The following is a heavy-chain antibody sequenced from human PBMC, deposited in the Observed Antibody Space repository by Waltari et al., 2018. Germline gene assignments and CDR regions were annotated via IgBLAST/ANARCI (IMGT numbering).Heavy chain of an antibody. CDR1: GYSFTDYH. J-gene: IGHJ4*02. D-gene: IGHD1-26*01. CDR2: TNHKNGDT. CDR3: ARDPGPIVGAPDY. Sequence: QVQLVQSGTEVKKPGASVKVSCQASGYSFTDYHLHWVRQTPGQGLEWLGWTNHKNGDTGYAQNFLGRVTMTRDTSINTVYMDLSGLRSDDTAVFYCARDPGPIVGAPDYWGQGTLVTVSS. V-gene: IGHV1-2*02.